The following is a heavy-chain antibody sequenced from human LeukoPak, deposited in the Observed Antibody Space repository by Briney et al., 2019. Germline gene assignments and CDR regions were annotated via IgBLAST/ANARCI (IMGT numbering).Heavy chain of an antibody. CDR3: ARRYGSGSYWYYFDY. CDR2: IYHSGST. D-gene: IGHD3-10*01. CDR1: GGSISSSNW. V-gene: IGHV4-4*02. J-gene: IGHJ4*02. Sequence: PSGTLSLTCAVSGGSISSSNWWSWVRQPPGKGLEWIGEIYHSGSTNYNPPLKSRVTISVDKSKNQFSLKLSSVTAADTAVYYCARRYGSGSYWYYFDYWGQGTLVTVSS.